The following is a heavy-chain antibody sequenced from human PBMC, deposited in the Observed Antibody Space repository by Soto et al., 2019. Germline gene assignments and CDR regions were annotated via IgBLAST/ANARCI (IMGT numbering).Heavy chain of an antibody. J-gene: IGHJ4*02. CDR2: IKSKTDGGTT. Sequence: EVQLVESGGGLVKPGGSLRLSCAASGFTFSNAWMNWVRQAPGKGLEWVGRIKSKTDGGTTDYATPVKGRFTISRDDSKNTLYLQMNSLKTEDTAVYYCTTGNADYYDSSGYSYWGQGTLVTVSS. CDR3: TTGNADYYDSSGYSY. V-gene: IGHV3-15*07. CDR1: GFTFSNAW. D-gene: IGHD3-22*01.